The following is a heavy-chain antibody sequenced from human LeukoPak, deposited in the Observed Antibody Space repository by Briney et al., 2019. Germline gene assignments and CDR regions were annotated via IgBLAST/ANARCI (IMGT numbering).Heavy chain of an antibody. J-gene: IGHJ4*02. Sequence: PGRSLRLSCTASGFTFGDYSMHWVRQVPGRGLEWVSAISGSGGSTYYADSVKGRFTISRDNSKNTLYLQMNSLRAEDTAVYYCAKVPLYYYDSSGYYFFDYWGQGTLVTVSS. CDR1: GFTFGDYS. CDR2: ISGSGGST. CDR3: AKVPLYYYDSSGYYFFDY. V-gene: IGHV3-23*01. D-gene: IGHD3-22*01.